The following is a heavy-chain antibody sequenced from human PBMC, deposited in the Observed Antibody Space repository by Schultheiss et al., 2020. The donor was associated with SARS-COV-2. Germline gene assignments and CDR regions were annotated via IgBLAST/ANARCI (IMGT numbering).Heavy chain of an antibody. CDR2: INHSGST. Sequence: SETLSLTCAVYGGSFSGYYWSWIRQPPGKGLEWIGEINHSGSTNYNPSLKSRVTISVDTSKNQFSLKLSSVTAADTAVYYCARVHSSSWYNYYYYGMDVWGQGTTVTVSS. CDR3: ARVHSSSWYNYYYYGMDV. CDR1: GGSFSGYY. D-gene: IGHD6-13*01. V-gene: IGHV4-34*01. J-gene: IGHJ6*02.